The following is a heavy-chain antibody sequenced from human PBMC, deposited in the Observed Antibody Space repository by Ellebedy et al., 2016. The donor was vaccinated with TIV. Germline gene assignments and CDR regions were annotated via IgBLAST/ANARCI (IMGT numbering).Heavy chain of an antibody. CDR2: INPNSGGT. V-gene: IGHV1-2*02. CDR1: GYTFTSYD. CDR3: ARVLTGSDDY. D-gene: IGHD3-10*01. Sequence: AASVKVSCKASGYTFTSYDINWVRQATGQGLEWMGWINPNSGGTNYAQKFQGRVTMTRDTSISTAYMELSRLRSDDTAVYYCARVLTGSDDYWGQGTLVTVSS. J-gene: IGHJ4*02.